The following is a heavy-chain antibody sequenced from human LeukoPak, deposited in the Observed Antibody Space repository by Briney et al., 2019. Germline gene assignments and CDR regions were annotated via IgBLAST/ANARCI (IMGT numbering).Heavy chain of an antibody. CDR1: GFTFNSYT. D-gene: IGHD4-11*01. V-gene: IGHV3-23*01. Sequence: GGSLRLSCAASGFTFNSYTMSWVRQAPGKGLEWVSGVSSTGVTTYYADSVKGRFTISRDNSRNTLYLQMNSLRAEDTAVYYGAKAGSGMTTLRTLGAFDVWGQGTMVTVSS. CDR3: AKAGSGMTTLRTLGAFDV. CDR2: VSSTGVTT. J-gene: IGHJ3*01.